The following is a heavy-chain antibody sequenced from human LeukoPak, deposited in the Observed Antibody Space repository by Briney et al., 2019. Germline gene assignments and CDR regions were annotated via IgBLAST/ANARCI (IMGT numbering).Heavy chain of an antibody. V-gene: IGHV1-69*05. CDR3: ASSIGLGMDAFDI. Sequence: SVKVSCKASGGTFSSYTINWVRQAPGQGLEWMGGIIPIFGTANYAQKFQGRVTITTDESTSTAYMELSSLRSEDTAVYYCASSIGLGMDAFDIWGQGTMVTVSS. D-gene: IGHD7-27*01. J-gene: IGHJ3*02. CDR1: GGTFSSYT. CDR2: IIPIFGTA.